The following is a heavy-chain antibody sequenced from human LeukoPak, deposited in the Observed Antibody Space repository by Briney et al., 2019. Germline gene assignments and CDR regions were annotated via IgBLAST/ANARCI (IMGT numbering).Heavy chain of an antibody. CDR1: GFTFTTYW. CDR3: ARCEAVGHDAFDI. J-gene: IGHJ3*02. V-gene: IGHV3-74*01. Sequence: GGSLRLSCAASGFTFTTYWMHWVRQAPGKGLVWVSHINSDGSITSYADSVKGRFTISRDNAKNTLYLQMNSLRAEDTAVYYCARCEAVGHDAFDIWGQGTMVTVSS. CDR2: INSDGSIT. D-gene: IGHD3-16*01.